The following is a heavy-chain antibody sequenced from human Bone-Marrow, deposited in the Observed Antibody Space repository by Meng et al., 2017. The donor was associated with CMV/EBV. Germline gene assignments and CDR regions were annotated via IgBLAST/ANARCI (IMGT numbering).Heavy chain of an antibody. CDR2: INHSGST. Sequence: GYYWSWIRQPPGKGLEWIGEINHSGSTNYNPSLKSRVTISVDTSKNQFSLKLSSVTAADTAVYYCARGPRYRYCSSTSCYKFVFDLWGKGTMVTVSS. D-gene: IGHD2-2*02. V-gene: IGHV4-34*01. CDR1: GYY. CDR3: ARGPRYRYCSSTSCYKFVFDL. J-gene: IGHJ3*01.